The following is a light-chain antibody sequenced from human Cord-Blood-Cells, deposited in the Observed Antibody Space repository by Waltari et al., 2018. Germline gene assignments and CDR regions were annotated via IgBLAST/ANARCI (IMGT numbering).Light chain of an antibody. J-gene: IGLJ2*01. CDR3: SSYTSSSTLV. V-gene: IGLV2-14*01. CDR2: DVS. CDR1: SSDVGGYNY. Sequence: QSALTQPASVSGSPGHSITISCTGTSSDVGGYNYVSWYQQHQGKAPKLMIYDVSNRPSGVSNRFSGSKSGNTASLTISGLQAEDEADYYCSSYTSSSTLVFGGGTKLTVL.